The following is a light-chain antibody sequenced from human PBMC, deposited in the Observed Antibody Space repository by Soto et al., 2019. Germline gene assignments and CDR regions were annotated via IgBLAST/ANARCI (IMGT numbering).Light chain of an antibody. CDR2: GDS. V-gene: IGLV3-21*02. J-gene: IGLJ1*01. CDR3: QVWDSSTDHYV. CDR1: NVGSKR. Sequence: SYDLTQPPSVSVAPGQTARITCGGNNVGSKRVNWYQQKPGQAPVLVVYGDSDRPSGIPERFSGSDSGNTATLTISRVEAGDEADYYCQVWDSSTDHYVFGTGTKVTVL.